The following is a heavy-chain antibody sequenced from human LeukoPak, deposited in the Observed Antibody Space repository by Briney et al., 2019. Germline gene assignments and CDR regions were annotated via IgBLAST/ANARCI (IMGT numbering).Heavy chain of an antibody. CDR2: MNPHSGST. CDR1: GYTFTNYD. CDR3: ARAYYYDSSGYYGGDFDY. D-gene: IGHD3-22*01. J-gene: IGHJ4*02. Sequence: GASVKVSCKASGYTFTNYDINWVRQATGQGLEWMGWMNPHSGSTGYAQKFQGRVTMTRDTSITTAYMELSSLRSEDTAIYYCARAYYYDSSGYYGGDFDYWGQGTLVTVSS. V-gene: IGHV1-8*01.